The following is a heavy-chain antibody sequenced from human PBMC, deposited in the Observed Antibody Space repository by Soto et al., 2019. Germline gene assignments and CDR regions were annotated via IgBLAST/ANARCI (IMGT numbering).Heavy chain of an antibody. D-gene: IGHD2-2*01. J-gene: IGHJ4*02. CDR1: GYSISSGYY. V-gene: IGHV4-38-2*01. Sequence: SETLSLTCAVSGYSISSGYYWGWIRQPPGKGLEWIGSIYHSGSTYYNPSLKSRVTISVDTSKNQFSLKLSSVTAADTAVYYCASSAKLYCSSTSCYPAPDYWGQGXLVTVYS. CDR2: IYHSGST. CDR3: ASSAKLYCSSTSCYPAPDY.